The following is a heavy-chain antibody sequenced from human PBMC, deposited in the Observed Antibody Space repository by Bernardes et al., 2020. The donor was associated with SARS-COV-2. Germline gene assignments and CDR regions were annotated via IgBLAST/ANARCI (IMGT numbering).Heavy chain of an antibody. CDR1: GFTFRNYN. D-gene: IGHD3-10*01. J-gene: IGHJ4*02. V-gene: IGHV3-48*04. Sequence: GGSLRLSCVASGFTFRNYNMNWFRQAPGKGLEWVSYISYNGYSIYYAESVQGRFTISRDNAKNSVYLQMNSLRVEDTAMYYCARDLQNYYGSGSLGPDNSWGQGTLVAVSS. CDR3: ARDLQNYYGSGSLGPDNS. CDR2: ISYNGYSI.